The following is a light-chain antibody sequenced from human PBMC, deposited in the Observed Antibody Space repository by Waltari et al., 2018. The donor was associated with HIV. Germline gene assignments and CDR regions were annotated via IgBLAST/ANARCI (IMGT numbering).Light chain of an antibody. CDR2: DAS. CDR1: QSVSSN. V-gene: IGKV3-11*01. Sequence: EIVLTQSPATLSLSPGERATLSCRASQSVSSNLAWYQQKPGQAPRLLIYDASNRATGIPARFSGSGSGTDFTLTFSSLEPEDFAVYYCQQRSNWRWTFGQGTKVEIK. J-gene: IGKJ1*01. CDR3: QQRSNWRWT.